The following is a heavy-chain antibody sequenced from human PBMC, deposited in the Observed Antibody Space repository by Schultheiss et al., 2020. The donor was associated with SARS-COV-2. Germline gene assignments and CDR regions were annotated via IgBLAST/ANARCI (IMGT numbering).Heavy chain of an antibody. CDR3: ARGQDDYVWD. CDR2: IYYSGST. J-gene: IGHJ4*02. Sequence: SETLSLTCTVSGGSISSGGYYWSWIRQHPGKGLEWIGYIYYSGSTNYNPSLKSRVTMSVDTSKNQFSLKLSSVTAADTAVYYCARGQDDYVWDWGQGTLVTVSS. CDR1: GGSISSGGYY. V-gene: IGHV4-61*08. D-gene: IGHD3-16*01.